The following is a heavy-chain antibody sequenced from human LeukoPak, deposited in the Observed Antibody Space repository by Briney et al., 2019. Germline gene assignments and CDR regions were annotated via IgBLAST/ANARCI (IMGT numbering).Heavy chain of an antibody. CDR1: GITLSNYG. CDR3: AKRGVVIRVILVGFHKEANYFDS. Sequence: GGSLRLSCRVSGITLSNYGMSWVRQAPGKGLEWVAGISGSGGSTNYADSVKGRFTISRDNPKNILYLQMNSLRAEDAAVYFCAKRGVVIRVILVGFHKEANYFDSWGQGALVTVSS. J-gene: IGHJ4*02. CDR2: ISGSGGST. D-gene: IGHD3-22*01. V-gene: IGHV3-23*01.